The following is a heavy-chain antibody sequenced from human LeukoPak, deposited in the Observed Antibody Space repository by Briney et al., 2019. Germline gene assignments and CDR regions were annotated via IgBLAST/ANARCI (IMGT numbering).Heavy chain of an antibody. CDR2: INRDGSDT. D-gene: IGHD4-11*01. Sequence: GGTLRLSCAAYGFTFSTSWMLWVRQAPGRGPVWVSRINRDGSDTISVDFVNGGFSVYRDNAKNTLYLQMNSLRAEDTAVYYCVRLTTGNAFDIWGQGTMVTVSS. CDR1: GFTFSTSW. V-gene: IGHV3-74*01. CDR3: VRLTTGNAFDI. J-gene: IGHJ3*02.